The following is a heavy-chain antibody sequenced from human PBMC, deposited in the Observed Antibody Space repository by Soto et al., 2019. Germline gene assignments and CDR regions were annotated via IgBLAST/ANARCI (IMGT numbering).Heavy chain of an antibody. CDR3: AKSVSSHFYEYFNY. CDR1: EFTFSSYA. J-gene: IGHJ4*02. V-gene: IGHV3-23*01. Sequence: GGSLRLSCAASEFTFSSYAMSCIRQAPGKGLEWFSAISGSGDRTYYADSVKVRFTISRDTSKNTLSLQMNSLRAEDTALYYVAKSVSSHFYEYFNYWGQGTLVTVSS. CDR2: ISGSGDRT. D-gene: IGHD6-13*01.